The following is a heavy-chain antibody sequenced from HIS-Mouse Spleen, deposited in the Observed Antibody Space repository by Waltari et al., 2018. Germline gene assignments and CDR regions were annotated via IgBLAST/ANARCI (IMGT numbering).Heavy chain of an antibody. CDR3: AIPTGGGLNWYFDL. D-gene: IGHD7-27*01. CDR2: SIPNCGKA. Sequence: QVQLVQSGAEVKKPGSSVKVSCKASGGTFSSYAISWVRQAPGQGLEWMGGSIPNCGKANYAQKFQGRVTSTADESTSTAYMELSSLRSEDTAVYYCAIPTGGGLNWYFDLWGRGTLVTVSS. J-gene: IGHJ2*01. CDR1: GGTFSSYA. V-gene: IGHV1-69*01.